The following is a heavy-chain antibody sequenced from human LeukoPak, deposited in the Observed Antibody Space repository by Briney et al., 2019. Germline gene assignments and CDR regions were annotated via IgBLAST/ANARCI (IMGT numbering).Heavy chain of an antibody. CDR3: AKDLGGQWLVFWFDP. CDR1: GFTFSTYG. D-gene: IGHD6-19*01. Sequence: GGSLRLSCAASGFTFSTYGMHRVRQAPGKGLEWVAVIWYDGSNKYYADSVKGRFTISRDNSKNTLYLQMNSLRAEDTAVYYCAKDLGGQWLVFWFDPWGQGTLVTVSS. V-gene: IGHV3-33*06. J-gene: IGHJ5*02. CDR2: IWYDGSNK.